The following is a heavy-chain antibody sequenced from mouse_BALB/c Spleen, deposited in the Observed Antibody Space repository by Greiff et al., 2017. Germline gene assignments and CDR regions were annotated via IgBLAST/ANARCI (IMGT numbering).Heavy chain of an antibody. V-gene: IGHV1-14*01. D-gene: IGHD1-1*01. CDR2: INPYNDGT. CDR1: GYTFTSYV. CDR3: AREEYYGYGYFDV. J-gene: IGHJ1*01. Sequence: EVQLVESGPELVKPGASVKMSCKASGYTFTSYVMHWVKQKPGQGLEWIGYINPYNDGTKYNEKFKGKATLTSDKSSSTAYMELSSLTSEDSAVYYCAREEYYGYGYFDVWGAGTTVTVSS.